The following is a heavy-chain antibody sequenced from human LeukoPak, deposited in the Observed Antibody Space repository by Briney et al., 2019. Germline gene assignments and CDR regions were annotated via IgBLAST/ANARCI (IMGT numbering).Heavy chain of an antibody. Sequence: ASVKVSCKASGYTFTSYYMHWVRQAPGQGLEWMGWINPNSGDTNYAQKFQGRVTMTRDTSITTAYMELSRLRSDDTAVYYCVRGGALYYDFWDWGQGTLVTVSS. D-gene: IGHD3-3*01. CDR1: GYTFTSYY. CDR2: INPNSGDT. CDR3: VRGGALYYDFWD. V-gene: IGHV1-2*02. J-gene: IGHJ4*02.